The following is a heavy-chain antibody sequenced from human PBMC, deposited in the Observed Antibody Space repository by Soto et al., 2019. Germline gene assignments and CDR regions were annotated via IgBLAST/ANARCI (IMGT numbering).Heavy chain of an antibody. D-gene: IGHD3-3*01. CDR1: GGSFCGHY. Sequence: PSETLSLTCAVYGGSFCGHYCSWNSQPPRKGLAWIWEINHSGSTNYNPTLKSRVTISVYTYKYQFSLMLRSVTAADTDVYYCARHLEGCDYWREEFEIWGQGTLV. J-gene: IGHJ3*02. CDR2: INHSGST. CDR3: ARHLEGCDYWREEFEI. V-gene: IGHV4-34*01.